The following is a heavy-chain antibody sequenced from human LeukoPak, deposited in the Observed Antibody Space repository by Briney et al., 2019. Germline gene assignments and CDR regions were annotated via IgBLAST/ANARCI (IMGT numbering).Heavy chain of an antibody. CDR3: ARGISRPFPMDV. V-gene: IGHV1-8*03. J-gene: IGHJ6*03. D-gene: IGHD2-21*01. CDR2: MNPNSGNT. CDR1: GYTFTSHD. Sequence: ASVKVSCKASGYTFTSHDINWVRQATGQGLEWMGWMNPNSGNTGYAQKFQGRVTITRNTSISTAYMELSSLRSEDTAVYYCARGISRPFPMDVWGKGTTVTVSS.